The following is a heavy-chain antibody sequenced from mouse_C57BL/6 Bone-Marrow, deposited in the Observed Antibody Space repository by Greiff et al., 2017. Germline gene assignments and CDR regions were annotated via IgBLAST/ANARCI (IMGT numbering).Heavy chain of an antibody. CDR2: IYPGSGST. V-gene: IGHV1-55*01. CDR3: AGGGYYCGSSSYYYAMDD. D-gene: IGHD1-1*01. J-gene: IGHJ4*01. CDR1: GYTFTSYW. Sequence: QVQLQQPGAELVKPGASVKMSCKASGYTFTSYWITWVKQRPGQGLEWIGDIYPGSGSTNYNEKFKSKATLTVDTSSSTAYMQLSSLTSEDSAVYYCAGGGYYCGSSSYYYAMDDWGQGTSVTVSS.